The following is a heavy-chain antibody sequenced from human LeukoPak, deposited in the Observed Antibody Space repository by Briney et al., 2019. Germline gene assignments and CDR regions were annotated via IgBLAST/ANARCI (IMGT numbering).Heavy chain of an antibody. D-gene: IGHD6-13*01. CDR2: ISSSSSYI. J-gene: IGHJ6*02. V-gene: IGHV3-21*01. Sequence: AGGSLRLSCAASGFTFSSYSMNWVRQAPGKGLEWVSSISSSSSYIYYADSVKGRFTISRDNAKNSLYLQMNSLRAEDTAVYYCARVSPAAAAWGPRNYYYYGMDVWGQGTTVTVSS. CDR3: ARVSPAAAAWGPRNYYYYGMDV. CDR1: GFTFSSYS.